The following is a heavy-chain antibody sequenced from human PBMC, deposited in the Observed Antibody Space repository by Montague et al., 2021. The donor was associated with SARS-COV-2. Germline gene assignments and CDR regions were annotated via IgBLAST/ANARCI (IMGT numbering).Heavy chain of an antibody. J-gene: IGHJ4*02. CDR2: THYSGST. D-gene: IGHD3-9*01. CDR3: ARGRGFDWLGLDAYYFDY. CDR1: GASMSSDY. V-gene: IGHV4-59*01. Sequence: SETLSLTCTVSGASMSSDYWTWIRQPPGKGLEWIGCTHYSGSTDYNPSLKGRVTISVDTSRTQFSLRLTSMSAADTAVYYCARGRGFDWLGLDAYYFDYWGQGALVAVSS.